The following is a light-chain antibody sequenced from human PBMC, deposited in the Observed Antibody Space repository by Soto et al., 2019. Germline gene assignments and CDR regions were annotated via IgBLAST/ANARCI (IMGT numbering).Light chain of an antibody. CDR1: TSTVGGHNF. J-gene: IGLJ3*02. Sequence: QSALTQPASVSGSPGESITISCSETTSTVGGHNFVSWFQQHPGKAPKMMIYAVDQRPSGVSIRFSGSKSGNTASLTISGLQTEDEADYYCSSYTRSSIWVFGGGTKVTVL. CDR2: AVD. V-gene: IGLV2-14*01. CDR3: SSYTRSSIWV.